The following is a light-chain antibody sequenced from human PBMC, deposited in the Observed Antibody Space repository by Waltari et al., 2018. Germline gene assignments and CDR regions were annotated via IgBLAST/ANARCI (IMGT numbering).Light chain of an antibody. CDR2: WAS. CDR1: QSILYSCNSTSY. V-gene: IGKV4-1*01. CDR3: QQYYALPRT. J-gene: IGKJ1*01. Sequence: VMTQSPDSLAVSLGERVTINGKSIQSILYSCNSTSYLAWYQHKPGQPPKMLIYWASVRESGVPDRFRGSGSGTDFTLTITSLQAEDVAVYYCQQYYALPRTFGQGTKVEI.